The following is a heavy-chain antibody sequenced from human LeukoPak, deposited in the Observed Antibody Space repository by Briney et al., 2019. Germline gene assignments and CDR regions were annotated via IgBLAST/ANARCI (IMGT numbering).Heavy chain of an antibody. D-gene: IGHD5-24*01. J-gene: IGHJ4*02. CDR1: GFSFSSYA. Sequence: GGSLRLSCAASGFSFSSYAMTWVRQAPGKGLEWVSVTSDSGGSTYYADSVKGRFTISRDNSKNTVYLQMNSLRAEDTAVYYCAKDASEMATCDYWGQGTLVTVSS. V-gene: IGHV3-23*01. CDR3: AKDASEMATCDY. CDR2: TSDSGGST.